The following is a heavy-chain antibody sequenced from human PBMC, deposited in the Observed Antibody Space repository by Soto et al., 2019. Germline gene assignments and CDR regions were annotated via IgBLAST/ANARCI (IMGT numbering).Heavy chain of an antibody. CDR1: GYTFTSYA. CDR2: INAGNGNT. Sequence: QVQLLQSGAEVKKPGASVKVSCKASGYTFTSYAMHWVRQAPGQRLEWMGWINAGNGNTKYSQKFQGRVTITRDTSASTAYMELSSLRSEDTAVYYCARDRYYDFWSGYYRRSYFDYWGQGTLVTVSS. D-gene: IGHD3-3*01. V-gene: IGHV1-3*01. J-gene: IGHJ4*02. CDR3: ARDRYYDFWSGYYRRSYFDY.